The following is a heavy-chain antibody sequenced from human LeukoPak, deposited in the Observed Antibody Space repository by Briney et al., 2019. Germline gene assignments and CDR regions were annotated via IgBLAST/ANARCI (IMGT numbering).Heavy chain of an antibody. CDR2: IIPIFDTT. D-gene: IGHD2-2*01. Sequence: ASVKVSCKASGSTFSSYAISWVRQAPGQGLEWMGGIIPIFDTTNYPQKFQGRVTITTDESTSTAYMELSGLRSEDTAVYYCAISKDFVVVPAARDDYYYYMDVWGKGTTVTVSS. CDR1: GSTFSSYA. V-gene: IGHV1-69*05. J-gene: IGHJ6*03. CDR3: AISKDFVVVPAARDDYYYYMDV.